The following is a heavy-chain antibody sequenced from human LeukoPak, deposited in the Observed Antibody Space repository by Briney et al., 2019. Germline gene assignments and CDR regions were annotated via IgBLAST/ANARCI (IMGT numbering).Heavy chain of an antibody. Sequence: PSETLSLTCTVSGGSISSYYWSWIRQPPGKGLEWIGYIYYSGSTNYNPSLKSRVTISVDTSKNQFSLKLSSVTAADTAVYYCARGGYSYGPTENDAFDIWGQGTMVTVSS. CDR2: IYYSGST. D-gene: IGHD5-18*01. J-gene: IGHJ3*02. CDR3: ARGGYSYGPTENDAFDI. CDR1: GGSISSYY. V-gene: IGHV4-59*01.